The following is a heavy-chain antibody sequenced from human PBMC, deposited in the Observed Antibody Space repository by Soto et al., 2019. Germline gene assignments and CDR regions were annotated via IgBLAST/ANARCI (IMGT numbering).Heavy chain of an antibody. Sequence: SESLSLTSAGYGESFSGYYWSWIRQPPGKGLEWIGEINHSGSTNYNPSLKSRVTISVDTSKNQFSLKLSSVTAADTAVYYCARRFLEWLLYGSYDYWGQGPLVTV. D-gene: IGHD3-3*01. CDR1: GESFSGYY. J-gene: IGHJ4*02. CDR3: ARRFLEWLLYGSYDY. CDR2: INHSGST. V-gene: IGHV4-34*01.